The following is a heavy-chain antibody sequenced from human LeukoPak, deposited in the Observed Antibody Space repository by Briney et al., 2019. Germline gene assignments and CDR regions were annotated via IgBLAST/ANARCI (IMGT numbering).Heavy chain of an antibody. CDR3: ARDYSGSYYYYYMDV. Sequence: PSETLSLTCTVSGGSISSYYWSWIRQPPGKGLEWIGYIYYSGSTNYKPSLKSRVTISVDTSKNQFSLKLSSVTAADTAAYYCARDYSGSYYYYYMDVWGKGTTVTVSS. J-gene: IGHJ6*03. V-gene: IGHV4-59*01. D-gene: IGHD1-26*01. CDR1: GGSISSYY. CDR2: IYYSGST.